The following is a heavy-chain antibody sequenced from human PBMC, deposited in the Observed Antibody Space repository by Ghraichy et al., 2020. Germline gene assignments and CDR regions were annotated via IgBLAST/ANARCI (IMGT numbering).Heavy chain of an antibody. Sequence: SVKVSCKASGGTFSSYAISWVRQAPGQGLEWMGGIIPIFGTANYAQKFQGRVTITADESTSTAYMELSSLRSEDTAVYYCARGVGYCSGGSCYVGDAFDIWGQGTMVTVSS. CDR3: ARGVGYCSGGSCYVGDAFDI. V-gene: IGHV1-69*13. CDR2: IIPIFGTA. CDR1: GGTFSSYA. D-gene: IGHD2-15*01. J-gene: IGHJ3*02.